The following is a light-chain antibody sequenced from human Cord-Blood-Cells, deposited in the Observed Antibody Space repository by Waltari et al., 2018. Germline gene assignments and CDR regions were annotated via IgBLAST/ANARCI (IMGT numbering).Light chain of an antibody. J-gene: IGKJ4*01. CDR1: QSVSSN. Sequence: EIVMTQSPAPLSVSPGERATLSGRASQSVSSNLACYQQKPGQAPRLLIYGASTRATGIPARFSGSGSGTEFTLTISSLQSEDFAVYYCQQYNNWPLTFGGGTKVEIK. CDR2: GAS. V-gene: IGKV3D-15*01. CDR3: QQYNNWPLT.